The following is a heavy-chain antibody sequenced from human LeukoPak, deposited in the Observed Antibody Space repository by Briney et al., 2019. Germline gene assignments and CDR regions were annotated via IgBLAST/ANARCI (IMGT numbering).Heavy chain of an antibody. Sequence: PGRSLRLSCAASEFTFSNYAIHWVRQAPGKGLEWVTIISDDGSGKYYADSVKGRFTISRDNSKNTVYLQMNSLGDDDTAVYYCARDGYYYDSSLDSWGRGTLVTVSS. CDR2: ISDDGSGK. J-gene: IGHJ4*02. CDR3: ARDGYYYDSSLDS. CDR1: EFTFSNYA. D-gene: IGHD3-22*01. V-gene: IGHV3-30*04.